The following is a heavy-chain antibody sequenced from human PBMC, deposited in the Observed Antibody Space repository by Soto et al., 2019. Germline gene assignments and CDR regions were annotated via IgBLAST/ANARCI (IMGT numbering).Heavy chain of an antibody. J-gene: IGHJ2*01. CDR1: QFTFSYYA. D-gene: IGHD6-6*01. Sequence: EVQLLESGGGLVQPGGSLRLSCAASQFTFSYYAMGWVRQAPGKGLEWVSLISGAGGSTNYADSVKGRFAISRDNCENTLYLQMNSRGAEDTAVYYCAKGRPPFDLWGRGTRVIVSS. CDR2: ISGAGGST. CDR3: AKGRPPFDL. V-gene: IGHV3-23*01.